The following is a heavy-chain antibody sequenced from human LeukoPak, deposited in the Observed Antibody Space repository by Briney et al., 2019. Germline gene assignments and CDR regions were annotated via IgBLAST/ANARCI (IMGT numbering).Heavy chain of an antibody. Sequence: SETLSLTCTVSGGSISSYYWSWIRQPPGKGLEWLGYIYYSGSTNYNPSLKSRVTISVDTSKNQFSLKLSSVTAADTAVYYCARVYRARGGMDVWGKGTTVTVSS. V-gene: IGHV4-59*01. D-gene: IGHD2-8*01. J-gene: IGHJ6*04. CDR2: IYYSGST. CDR3: ARVYRARGGMDV. CDR1: GGSISSYY.